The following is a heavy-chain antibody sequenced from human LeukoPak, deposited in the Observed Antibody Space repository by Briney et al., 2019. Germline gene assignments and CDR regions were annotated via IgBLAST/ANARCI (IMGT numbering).Heavy chain of an antibody. D-gene: IGHD6-13*01. CDR2: IYYSGST. Sequence: PSETLSLTCTVSGGSISSYYWSWIRQPPGKGLEWIGYIYYSGSTNYNPSLKSRVTISVDTSKNQFSLKLSSVTAADTGVYYCARGDLYSSSWYGAFDIWGQGTMVTVSS. J-gene: IGHJ3*02. V-gene: IGHV4-59*08. CDR3: ARGDLYSSSWYGAFDI. CDR1: GGSISSYY.